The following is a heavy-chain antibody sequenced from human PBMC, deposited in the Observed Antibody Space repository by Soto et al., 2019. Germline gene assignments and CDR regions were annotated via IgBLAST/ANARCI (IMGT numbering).Heavy chain of an antibody. CDR3: ARQLDFWSGYYYYYYMDV. D-gene: IGHD3-3*01. CDR2: IYYSGST. Sequence: QLQLQESGPGLVKPSETLSLTCTVSGGSISSSSYYWGWIRQPPGKGLEWIGSIYYSGSTYYNPSLKSRVTLSVDPSKNQFSLKLSSVTAADTAVYYCARQLDFWSGYYYYYYMDVWGKGTTVTVSS. CDR1: GGSISSSSYY. V-gene: IGHV4-39*01. J-gene: IGHJ6*03.